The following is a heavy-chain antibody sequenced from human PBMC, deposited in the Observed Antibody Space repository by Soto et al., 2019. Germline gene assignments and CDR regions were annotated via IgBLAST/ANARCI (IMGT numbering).Heavy chain of an antibody. V-gene: IGHV3-30-3*01. J-gene: IGHJ5*02. CDR3: ARDSTAMVQPRNWFDP. CDR1: GFTFSSYA. CDR2: ISYDGSNK. D-gene: IGHD5-18*01. Sequence: GGSLRLSCAASGFTFSSYAMHWVRQAPGKGLEWVAVISYDGSNKYYADSVKGRFTISRDNSKNTLYLQMNSLRAEDTAVYYCARDSTAMVQPRNWFDPWGQGTLVTVSS.